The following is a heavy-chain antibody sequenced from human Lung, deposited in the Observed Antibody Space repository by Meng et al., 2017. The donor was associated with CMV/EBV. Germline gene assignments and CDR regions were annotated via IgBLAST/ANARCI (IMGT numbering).Heavy chain of an antibody. CDR2: INTANGAP. Sequence: ASVKVSCKGSGYYFYVFGISWMRQAPGQGLEWMGWINTANGAPRYAQRFQGRVTMSTDKSTATSYMELRNLTTDETAVYYWARRRGVYNFWEGGGDADFDNWGKGTPVTVSS. CDR1: GYYFYVFG. D-gene: IGHD1-20*01. J-gene: IGHJ6*04. CDR3: ARRRGVYNFWEGGGDADFDN. V-gene: IGHV1-18*01.